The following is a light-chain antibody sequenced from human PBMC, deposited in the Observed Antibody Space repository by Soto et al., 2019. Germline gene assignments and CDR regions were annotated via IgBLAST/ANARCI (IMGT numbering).Light chain of an antibody. CDR3: SSYAGSNNLV. V-gene: IGLV2-8*01. CDR1: NSDVGDYNY. Sequence: QAVVTQPPSASGSPGQSVTISCTGTNSDVGDYNYVSWYQQHPGKAPKLMIYEVSKRPSGVPDRFSGSKSGNTASLTVSGLQAEDEADYYCSSYAGSNNLVFGGGTKLTVL. J-gene: IGLJ2*01. CDR2: EVS.